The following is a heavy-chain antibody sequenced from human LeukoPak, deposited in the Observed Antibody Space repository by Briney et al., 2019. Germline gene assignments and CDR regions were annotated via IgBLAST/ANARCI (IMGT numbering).Heavy chain of an antibody. CDR1: GGSISSYY. CDR3: AKHVHRGSSSHFDY. V-gene: IGHV4-59*08. Sequence: SETLSLTCTVSGGSISSYYWSWIRQPPGKGLEWIGYIYYSGSTYYNPSLKSRVTISVDTSKNQFSLKLSSVTAADTAVYYCAKHVHRGSSSHFDYWGQGTLVTVSS. CDR2: IYYSGST. J-gene: IGHJ4*02. D-gene: IGHD6-13*01.